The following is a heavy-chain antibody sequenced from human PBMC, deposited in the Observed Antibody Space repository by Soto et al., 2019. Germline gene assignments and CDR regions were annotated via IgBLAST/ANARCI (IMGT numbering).Heavy chain of an antibody. CDR1: SGSISSYY. V-gene: IGHV4-59*08. Sequence: QVQLQESGPGLVKPSETLSLTCTVSSGSISSYYWSWIRQPPGKGLEWIGYIYYSGSTNYNPSLKRPVTTYVDTSMNQFALKLSSVTAADTAVYYCARHHQGRSFAWLLDYWGQGTLVTVSS. CDR3: ARHHQGRSFAWLLDY. D-gene: IGHD3-9*01. J-gene: IGHJ4*02. CDR2: IYYSGST.